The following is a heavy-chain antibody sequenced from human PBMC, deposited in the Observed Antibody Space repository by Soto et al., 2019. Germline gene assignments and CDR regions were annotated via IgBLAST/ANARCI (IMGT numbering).Heavy chain of an antibody. CDR3: ARVGSTSAAGVLDY. V-gene: IGHV3-11*06. CDR2: ISSSGSHT. J-gene: IGHJ4*02. Sequence: LRLSCAASGFTFSDFYMSWIRQAPGKGLEWVSYISSSGSHTPYADSVKGRFTISRDNAKNSVYLQMNSLRAEDTAVYYCARVGSTSAAGVLDYWGQGTLVTVSS. CDR1: GFTFSDFY. D-gene: IGHD6-13*01.